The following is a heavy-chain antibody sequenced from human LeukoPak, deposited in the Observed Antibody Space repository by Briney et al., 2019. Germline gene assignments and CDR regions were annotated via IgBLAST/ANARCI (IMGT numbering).Heavy chain of an antibody. CDR2: IRWNSANT. V-gene: IGHV3-9*01. Sequence: PGPSLRPAYAAYGLTVDDNGMDSARHDPRKGMEWVTGIRWNSANTSHADSVKGRFTISRDNAKNSMYLQMNSLRAEDTALYYCASLYTGSNRYYYGSEALDYYCYGMDVWGQGTTVTVSS. CDR3: ASLYTGSNRYYYGSEALDYYCYGMDV. J-gene: IGHJ6*02. CDR1: GLTVDDNG. D-gene: IGHD3-10*01.